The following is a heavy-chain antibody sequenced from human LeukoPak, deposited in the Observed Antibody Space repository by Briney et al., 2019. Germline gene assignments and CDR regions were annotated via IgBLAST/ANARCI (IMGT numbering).Heavy chain of an antibody. V-gene: IGHV1-2*02. D-gene: IGHD1-14*01. CDR1: GYTFTGYY. CDR3: ARVPVYHGDYYMDV. CDR2: INPNSGGT. J-gene: IGHJ6*03. Sequence: ASVKVSCKASGYTFTGYYMHWVRQAPGQWLEWMGWINPNSGGTNYAQKFQGRVTMTRDTSISTAYMELSRLRSDDTAVYYCARVPVYHGDYYMDVWGKGTTVTVSS.